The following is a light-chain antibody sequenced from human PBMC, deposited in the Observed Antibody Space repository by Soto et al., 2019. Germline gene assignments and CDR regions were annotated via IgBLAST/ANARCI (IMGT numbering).Light chain of an antibody. Sequence: EIVLTQSPATLSLSPGERATLSCRASQSVRTSLAWYQQKPDQAPRLLIYDASNRATGIPARFSGSGSGTDFTLTISRLEPEDFAVYYCQQRSDWPVTFGPRTKVDNK. J-gene: IGKJ3*01. V-gene: IGKV3-11*01. CDR3: QQRSDWPVT. CDR1: QSVRTS. CDR2: DAS.